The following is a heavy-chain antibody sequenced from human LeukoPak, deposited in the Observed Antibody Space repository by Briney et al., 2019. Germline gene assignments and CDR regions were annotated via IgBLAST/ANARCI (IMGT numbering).Heavy chain of an antibody. V-gene: IGHV4-38-2*02. CDR1: GYSISSGYY. CDR2: IYHSGST. J-gene: IGHJ4*02. CDR3: ARRDPSLAYCSSISCSEFDH. Sequence: SETLSLTCTVSGYSISSGYYWGWIRQPPGKGLDWIGTIYHSGSTYYNPSLKSRVTISVDTSKNQFSLRLSSVTAADTAAYYCARRDPSLAYCSSISCSEFDHWGQGTLVTVSS. D-gene: IGHD2-2*01.